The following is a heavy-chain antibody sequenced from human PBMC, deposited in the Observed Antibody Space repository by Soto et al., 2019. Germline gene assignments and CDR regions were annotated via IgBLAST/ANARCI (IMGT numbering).Heavy chain of an antibody. CDR1: GGSISSGGYY. Sequence: SETLSLTCTVSGGSISSGGYYWSWISQHPGKGLEWIGYIYYSGSTYYNPSLKSRVTISVDTSKNQFSLKLSSVTAADTAVYYCARSFDFWSGYSFDYWGQGTLVTVSS. CDR2: IYYSGST. D-gene: IGHD3-3*01. J-gene: IGHJ4*02. CDR3: ARSFDFWSGYSFDY. V-gene: IGHV4-31*03.